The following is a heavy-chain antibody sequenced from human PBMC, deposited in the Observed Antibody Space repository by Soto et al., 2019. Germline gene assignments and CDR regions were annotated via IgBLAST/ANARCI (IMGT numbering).Heavy chain of an antibody. CDR3: ARDNPSVYQ. CDR2: IWYDGSNK. CDR1: GFTFSTSG. J-gene: IGHJ4*02. V-gene: IGHV3-33*01. D-gene: IGHD2-2*01. Sequence: QVQLVESGGGVVQPGRSLRLSCAASGFTFSTSGMHWVRQAPGKGLEWVADIWYDGSNKYYADSVKGRFNISRDNSENPLFLQMNSLRAEDTAIYYCARDNPSVYQWGQGTLVTVSS.